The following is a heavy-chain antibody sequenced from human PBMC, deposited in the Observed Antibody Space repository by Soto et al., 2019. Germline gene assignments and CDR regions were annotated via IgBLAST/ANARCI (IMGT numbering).Heavy chain of an antibody. D-gene: IGHD2-8*01. Sequence: QVQLQESGPGLVKPSQTLSLTCTVSGGSISSGGYYWSWIRQHPGKGLEWIGYIYYSGSTYYNPSLKSRVTRSVDTSKNQFSLKLSSVTAADTAVYYCAASYCTNGVCYHRNYYYYMDVWGKGTKVTVSS. V-gene: IGHV4-31*03. CDR2: IYYSGST. CDR1: GGSISSGGYY. J-gene: IGHJ6*03. CDR3: AASYCTNGVCYHRNYYYYMDV.